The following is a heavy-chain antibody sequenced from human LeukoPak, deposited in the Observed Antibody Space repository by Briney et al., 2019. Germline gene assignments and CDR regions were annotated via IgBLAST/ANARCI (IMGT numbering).Heavy chain of an antibody. CDR3: ARDGAGNSGSYYDY. CDR1: GGTVSSYA. CDR2: IIPILGIA. J-gene: IGHJ4*02. V-gene: IGHV1-69*04. Sequence: GASVKVSCKASGGTVSSYAISWVRQAPGQGLEWMGRIIPILGIANYAQKFQGRVTMTTDTSTSTAYTELRSLRSDDTAVYYCARDGAGNSGSYYDYWGQGTLVTVSS. D-gene: IGHD1-26*01.